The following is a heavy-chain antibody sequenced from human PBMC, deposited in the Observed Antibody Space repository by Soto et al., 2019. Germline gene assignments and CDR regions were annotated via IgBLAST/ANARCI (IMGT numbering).Heavy chain of an antibody. CDR3: ARVRTICGLVTNLYFDY. V-gene: IGHV4-31*03. CDR2: IYNSGST. J-gene: IGHJ4*02. D-gene: IGHD3-3*01. CDR1: GGSISSAGYY. Sequence: QVQLRESGPGLVKPSQTLSLTCTVSGGSISSAGYYWSWIRQHPGKGLEWIGYIYNSGSTYYNSSLKSRATISIDTPKNQLSLNLSSVTAADTAVYYCARVRTICGLVTNLYFDYWGQGSLVTVSS.